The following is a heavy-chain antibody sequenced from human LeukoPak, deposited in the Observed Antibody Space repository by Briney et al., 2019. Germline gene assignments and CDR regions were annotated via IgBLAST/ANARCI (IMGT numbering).Heavy chain of an antibody. CDR3: AKDRKVDRDYYFDY. CDR1: GFTFSSYP. V-gene: IGHV3-23*01. J-gene: IGHJ4*02. D-gene: IGHD5-12*01. CDR2: ISGTDGST. Sequence: GGSLRLPCAASGFTFSSYPMSWVRQAPGKGLEWVSVISGTDGSTYYADSVKGRFTISRDDSKNTLYLQMDSLRADDTAVYYCAKDRKVDRDYYFDYWGQGTLVTVSS.